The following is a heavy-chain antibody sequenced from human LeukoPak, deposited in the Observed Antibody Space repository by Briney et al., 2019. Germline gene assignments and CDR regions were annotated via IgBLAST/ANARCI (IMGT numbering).Heavy chain of an antibody. CDR2: ISRRSRHL. D-gene: IGHD1-1*01. V-gene: IGHV3-21*01. Sequence: GGSLRLSCAASGFTFSDYSRNWVRQAPGKGLEWVSSISRRSRHLYYAGSVKGRFTISRDNAKNSLYLQMNSLRAEDMALYYCVRDLMGAGGTTAYFHHWGQGTLVTVSS. J-gene: IGHJ1*01. CDR3: VRDLMGAGGTTAYFHH. CDR1: GFTFSDYS.